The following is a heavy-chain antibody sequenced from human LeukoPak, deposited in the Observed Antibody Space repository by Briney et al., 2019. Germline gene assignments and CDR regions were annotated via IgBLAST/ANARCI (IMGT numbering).Heavy chain of an antibody. V-gene: IGHV3-13*01. Sequence: PGGSLRLSCVASGFVLGTFDMHWVRQVPGRGLEWVSSIGTAGTATDRYYPGSLRGRVTITRDNSKNTLYLQMNSLRAEDTAVYYCAKAFDYFDYWGQGTLVTVSS. CDR2: IGTAGTATDR. J-gene: IGHJ4*02. D-gene: IGHD3-10*01. CDR1: GFVLGTFD. CDR3: AKAFDYFDY.